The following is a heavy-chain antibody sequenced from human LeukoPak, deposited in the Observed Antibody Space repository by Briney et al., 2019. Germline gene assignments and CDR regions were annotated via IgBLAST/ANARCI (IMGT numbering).Heavy chain of an antibody. CDR1: GYTFTSYG. D-gene: IGHD6-19*01. Sequence: ASVKVSCKASGYTFTSYGISWVRQAPGQGLEWMGWISAYNGNTNYAQKLQGRVTMTTDTSTSTAYMELRSLRSDDTAVYYCARDLPYSSGWYGDFQHWGQGTLVTVSS. CDR2: ISAYNGNT. V-gene: IGHV1-18*01. J-gene: IGHJ1*01. CDR3: ARDLPYSSGWYGDFQH.